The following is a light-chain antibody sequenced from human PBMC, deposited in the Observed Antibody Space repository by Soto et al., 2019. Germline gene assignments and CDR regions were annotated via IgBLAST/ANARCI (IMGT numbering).Light chain of an antibody. CDR1: QSVSSSY. CDR2: GTS. V-gene: IGKV3-20*01. CDR3: QQYGSSPLT. J-gene: IGKJ4*01. Sequence: EIVLTQSPGTLSLSPGERATLSCRASQSVSSSYLAWYQQKPGQAPRLLISGTSSRATGIPDRFSGSGSGTDFTLTISRLEPEDFAVYYCQQYGSSPLTFGGGTKVEIK.